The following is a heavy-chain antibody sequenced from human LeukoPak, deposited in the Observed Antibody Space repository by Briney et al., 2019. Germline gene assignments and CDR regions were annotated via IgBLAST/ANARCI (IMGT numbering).Heavy chain of an antibody. D-gene: IGHD3-22*01. CDR2: IIPIFGTA. Sequence: GASVKVSCKASGGTFSSYAISWVRQAPGQGLEWMGGIIPIFGTANYAQKFQGRVTITADKSTSTAYMELSSLRSEDTAVYYCAREGGTYYYDSSRGAFDIWGQGTMVTVSS. CDR1: GGTFSSYA. J-gene: IGHJ3*02. V-gene: IGHV1-69*06. CDR3: AREGGTYYYDSSRGAFDI.